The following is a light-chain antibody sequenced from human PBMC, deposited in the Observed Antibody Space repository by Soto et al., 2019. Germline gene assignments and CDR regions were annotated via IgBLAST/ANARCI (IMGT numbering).Light chain of an antibody. J-gene: IGLJ2*01. CDR1: RSNIENNY. CDR2: DNN. Sequence: QSVLTQPPSVSATPGQKVTISCSGSRSNIENNYVSWYQQLPGTAPKLLIYDNNERPSGIPDRFSGSKSGTSATLGITGLQTGDEADYYCATWDTSLSAGVFGGGTKLTVL. V-gene: IGLV1-51*01. CDR3: ATWDTSLSAGV.